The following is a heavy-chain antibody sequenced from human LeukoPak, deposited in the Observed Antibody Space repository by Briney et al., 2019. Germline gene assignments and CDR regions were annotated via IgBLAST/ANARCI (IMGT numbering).Heavy chain of an antibody. V-gene: IGHV3-21*01. CDR2: ISSSSSYI. D-gene: IGHD3-10*01. CDR3: ARAYTLYGSGSYYNDFDY. J-gene: IGHJ4*02. CDR1: GFTVSSNS. Sequence: GGSLRLSCTVSGFTVSSNSMSWVRQAPGKGLEWVSSISSSSSYIYYADSVKGRFTISRDNAKNSLYLQMNSLRAEDTAVYYCARAYTLYGSGSYYNDFDYWGQGTLVTVSS.